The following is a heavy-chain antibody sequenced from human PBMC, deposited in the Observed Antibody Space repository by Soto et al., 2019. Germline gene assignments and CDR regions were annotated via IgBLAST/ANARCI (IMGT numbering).Heavy chain of an antibody. CDR2: INPSGGST. CDR1: GYTFTSYY. CDR3: ARDLIDDWSGYYSGSGWSSGGMDV. D-gene: IGHD3-3*01. Sequence: ASVKVSCKASGYTFTSYYMHWVRQAPGQGLEWMGIINPSGGSTSYAQKFQGRVTMTRDTSTSTVYMELSSLRSEDTAVYYCARDLIDDWSGYYSGSGWSSGGMDVWGQGTTVTVS. J-gene: IGHJ6*02. V-gene: IGHV1-46*01.